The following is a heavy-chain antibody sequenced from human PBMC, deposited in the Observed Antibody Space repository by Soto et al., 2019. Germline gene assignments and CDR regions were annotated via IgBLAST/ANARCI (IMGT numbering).Heavy chain of an antibody. CDR3: ARVSSYSGYDGPNYYYYYMDV. CDR2: ISAYNGNT. J-gene: IGHJ6*03. Sequence: ASVKVSGKASGYTFTSYGISWVRQAPGQGLEWMGWISAYNGNTNYAQKLQGRVTMTTDTSTSTAYMELRSLRSDDTAVYYCARVSSYSGYDGPNYYYYYMDVWGKGTTVTVSS. V-gene: IGHV1-18*01. CDR1: GYTFTSYG. D-gene: IGHD5-12*01.